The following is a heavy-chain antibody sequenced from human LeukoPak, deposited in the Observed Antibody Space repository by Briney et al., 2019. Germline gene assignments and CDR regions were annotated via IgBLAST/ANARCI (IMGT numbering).Heavy chain of an antibody. CDR1: GFTFSDYY. CDR3: AREEYQLLDYYYYGMDV. J-gene: IGHJ6*02. V-gene: IGHV3-11*01. D-gene: IGHD2-2*01. CDR2: ISSSGSTI. Sequence: PGGSLRLSCAASGFTFSDYYMSWIRQAPGKGLEWVSYISSSGSTIYYADSVKGRFTISRDNAKNSLYLQMNSLRAEDTAVYYCAREEYQLLDYYYYGMDVWGQGTTVTASS.